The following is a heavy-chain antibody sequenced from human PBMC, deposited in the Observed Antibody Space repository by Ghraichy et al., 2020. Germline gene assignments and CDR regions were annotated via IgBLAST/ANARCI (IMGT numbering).Heavy chain of an antibody. CDR2: IYHSGST. V-gene: IGHV4-4*02. Sequence: SETLSLICTVSGGSISSSNWWSWVRQPPGKGLEWIGEIYHSGSTNYNPSLKSRVSILVDKSKNQFSLKVSSVTAADTAVYYCARIGVSTRSYSTSPDNWFDPWGQGTLVTVSS. D-gene: IGHD6-6*01. CDR1: GGSISSSNW. CDR3: ARIGVSTRSYSTSPDNWFDP. J-gene: IGHJ5*02.